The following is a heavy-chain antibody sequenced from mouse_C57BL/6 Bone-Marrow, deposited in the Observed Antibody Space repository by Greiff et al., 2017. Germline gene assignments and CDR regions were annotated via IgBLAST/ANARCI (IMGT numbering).Heavy chain of an antibody. D-gene: IGHD1-1*01. CDR3: AKGDCYGSNGDY. CDR2: ISPYNGGT. V-gene: IGHV1-19*01. CDR1: GYTFTDYY. J-gene: IGHJ2*01. Sequence: VQLQQSGPVLVKPGASVKMSCKASGYTFTDYYMNWVKQSHGKSLEWIGVISPYNGGTSYNQKFKGKATLTVDKSSSTAYMELNSLTSEDSAVDYSAKGDCYGSNGDYWGQGTTLTVSA.